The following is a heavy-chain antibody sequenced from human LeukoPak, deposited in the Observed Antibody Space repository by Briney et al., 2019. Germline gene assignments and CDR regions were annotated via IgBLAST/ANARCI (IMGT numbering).Heavy chain of an antibody. CDR2: IYSGGST. CDR3: ARDTAGRGYFDY. J-gene: IGHJ4*02. Sequence: GGSLRLSCAASGFTVSSNYMSWVRQAPGKGLEWVSLIYSGGSTYYADSVKGRFTISRDNSKNTLYLQMNSLRAEDTAVYYCARDTAGRGYFDYWGQGTLVTVSS. V-gene: IGHV3-53*01. D-gene: IGHD6-19*01. CDR1: GFTVSSNY.